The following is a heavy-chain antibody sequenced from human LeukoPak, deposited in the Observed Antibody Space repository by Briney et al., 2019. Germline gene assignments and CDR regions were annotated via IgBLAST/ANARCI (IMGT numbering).Heavy chain of an antibody. D-gene: IGHD5-18*01. J-gene: IGHJ4*02. Sequence: SETLSLTCAVYGGSFSGYYWSWIRQPPEKGLEWIGEINHSGSTNYNPSLKSRVTISVDTSKNQFSLKLSSVTAADTAVYYCARAHTAMIPNDYWGQGTLVTVSS. CDR2: INHSGST. CDR1: GGSFSGYY. CDR3: ARAHTAMIPNDY. V-gene: IGHV4-34*01.